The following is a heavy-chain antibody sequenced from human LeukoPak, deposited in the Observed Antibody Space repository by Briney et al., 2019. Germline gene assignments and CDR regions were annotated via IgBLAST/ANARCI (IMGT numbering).Heavy chain of an antibody. V-gene: IGHV3-43*01. CDR3: AKDASDSGYDPFLDY. J-gene: IGHJ4*02. CDR2: ISWDGGST. CDR1: GFTFNDYT. D-gene: IGHD5-12*01. Sequence: GGSLRLSCAASGFTFNDYTVHWVRQAPGKGLEWVSLISWDGGSTYYADSVKGRFTISRDNSKNSLYLQMNSLRTEDTALYYCAKDASDSGYDPFLDYWGQGTLVTVSS.